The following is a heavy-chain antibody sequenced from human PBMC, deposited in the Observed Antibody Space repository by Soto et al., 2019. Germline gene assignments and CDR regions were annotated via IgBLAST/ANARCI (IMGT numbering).Heavy chain of an antibody. D-gene: IGHD6-25*01. V-gene: IGHV4-39*01. CDR3: ARATAAVIYPMDV. CDR2: IYYTGGT. CDR1: GGSIRSSKYY. J-gene: IGHJ6*02. Sequence: PDTLSLTSTASGGSIRSSKYYWAWIRQPPGRDLEWLESIYYTGGTYYSPSLKNRVDVSLDTSSKKFSLRLTCVTDEDSGVYYCARATAAVIYPMDVWGQVITVS.